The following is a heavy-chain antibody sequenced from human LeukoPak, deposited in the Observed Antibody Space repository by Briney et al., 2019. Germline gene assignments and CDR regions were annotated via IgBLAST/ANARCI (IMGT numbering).Heavy chain of an antibody. V-gene: IGHV3-21*01. CDR3: AMDNLPAAINY. D-gene: IGHD2-2*01. J-gene: IGHJ4*02. CDR2: ISSSSSYI. Sequence: GGSLRLSCAACGFTFSSYSMNWVRQAPGKGLEWVSSISSSSSYIYYADSVKGRFTISRDNAKNSLYLQMNSLRAADTAVYYYAMDNLPAAINYWGQGTLVTVSS. CDR1: GFTFSSYS.